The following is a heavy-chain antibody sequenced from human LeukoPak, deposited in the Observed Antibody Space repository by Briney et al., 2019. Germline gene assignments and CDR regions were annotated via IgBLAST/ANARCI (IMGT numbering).Heavy chain of an antibody. Sequence: GGSLRLSCAASGFTFSSYAMSWVRQAPEKGLEWVSAISGSGGSTYYADSVKGRFTISRDNSKNTLYLQMNSLRAEDTAVYYCAKDLRCSSTSCYPYWGQGTLVTVSS. CDR3: AKDLRCSSTSCYPY. CDR2: ISGSGGST. D-gene: IGHD2-2*01. J-gene: IGHJ4*02. CDR1: GFTFSSYA. V-gene: IGHV3-23*01.